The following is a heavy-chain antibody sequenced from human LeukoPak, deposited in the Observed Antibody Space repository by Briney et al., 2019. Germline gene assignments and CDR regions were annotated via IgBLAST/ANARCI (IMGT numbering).Heavy chain of an antibody. CDR2: INPNSGGT. D-gene: IGHD6-19*01. V-gene: IGHV1-2*02. CDR3: ARDSSSGWYNY. J-gene: IGHJ4*02. CDR1: GYTFTGYY. Sequence: GASVKVSCKASGYTFTGYYMHWVRQAPGQGLEWMGWINPNSGGTNYAQKFQGRVTMTRDTSISTAYMELSSLRSEDTAVYYCARDSSSGWYNYWGQGTLVTVSS.